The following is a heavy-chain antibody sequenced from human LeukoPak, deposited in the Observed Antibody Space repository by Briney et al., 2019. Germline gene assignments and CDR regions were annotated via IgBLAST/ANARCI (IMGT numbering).Heavy chain of an antibody. Sequence: GGSLRLSCAASGFTFSSYSMNWVRQAPGKGLEWVSSISSSSSYIYYADSVKGRFTISRDNAKNSLYLQMNSLGAEDTAVYYCARSDSGTFDYWGQGTLVTVSS. D-gene: IGHD3-10*01. CDR1: GFTFSSYS. CDR3: ARSDSGTFDY. J-gene: IGHJ4*02. V-gene: IGHV3-21*01. CDR2: ISSSSSYI.